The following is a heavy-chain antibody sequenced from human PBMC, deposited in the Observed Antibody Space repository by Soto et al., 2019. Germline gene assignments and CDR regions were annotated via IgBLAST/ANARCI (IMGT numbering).Heavy chain of an antibody. CDR1: GFTFSSYS. CDR2: ISNNEINE. Sequence: QVQLVESGGGVVQPGRSLRLSCVASGFTFSSYSMYWVREAPGKGLEWVAGISNNEINEDYADSVRGRFTISRDNSKDTLNLQINSLRREDTAVYYCAREWSISVAAPGHWGQGTLVTVSS. J-gene: IGHJ4*02. V-gene: IGHV3-30-3*01. CDR3: AREWSISVAAPGH. D-gene: IGHD6-19*01.